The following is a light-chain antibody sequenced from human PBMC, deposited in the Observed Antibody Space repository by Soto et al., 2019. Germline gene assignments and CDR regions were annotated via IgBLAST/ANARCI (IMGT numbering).Light chain of an antibody. J-gene: IGKJ5*01. Sequence: EILMTQSPATLSVSPGESATLACRTSQSVRTYLAWYQQKPGQAPRLLIYDASNRATGIPARFSGSGSGTDFTLTISSLEPEDFAVYYCQLRSNWPLFGQGTRLEIK. CDR3: QLRSNWPL. CDR2: DAS. CDR1: QSVRTY. V-gene: IGKV3-11*01.